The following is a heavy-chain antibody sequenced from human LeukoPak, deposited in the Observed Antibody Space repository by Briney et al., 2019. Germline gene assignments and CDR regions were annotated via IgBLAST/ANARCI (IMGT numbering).Heavy chain of an antibody. CDR1: GGSFSGYY. CDR3: ARDGYSYGRTYNWFDP. J-gene: IGHJ5*02. V-gene: IGHV4-34*01. CDR2: INHSGST. D-gene: IGHD5-18*01. Sequence: SETLSLTCAVYGGSFSGYYWSWIRQPPGKGLEWIGEINHSGSTNYNPSPKSRVTISVDTSKNQFSLKLSSVTAADTAVYYCARDGYSYGRTYNWFDPWGQGTLVTVSS.